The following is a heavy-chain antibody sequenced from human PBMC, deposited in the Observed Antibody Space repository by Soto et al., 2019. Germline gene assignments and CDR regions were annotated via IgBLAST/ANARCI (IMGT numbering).Heavy chain of an antibody. CDR3: AREGSSSGPDYEY. J-gene: IGHJ4*02. V-gene: IGHV3-72*01. Sequence: PGGSLRLSCAASGFTFSDYYINWVRQAPGKGLEWVGRTRNKANSYTTDYAAFVKGRFTISRDDSKNLIYLQMNSLKAEDTAVYYCAREGSSSGPDYEYWGQGTLVTVSS. CDR2: TRNKANSYTT. CDR1: GFTFSDYY. D-gene: IGHD3-22*01.